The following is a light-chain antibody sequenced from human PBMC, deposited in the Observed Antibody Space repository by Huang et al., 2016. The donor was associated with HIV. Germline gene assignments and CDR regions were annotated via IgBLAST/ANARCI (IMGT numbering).Light chain of an antibody. Sequence: DVVMTQSPLSLPVTLGQAASISCRSSQSLVYSEGNTYLNWFQQRPGQSSRRLIYKVSNRDSGVPDRISGSGSGTDFTLKISRVEAEDVGLYYCMQGTHWYTFGQGTKLEIK. CDR1: QSLVYSEGNTY. J-gene: IGKJ2*01. CDR3: MQGTHWYT. CDR2: KVS. V-gene: IGKV2-30*01.